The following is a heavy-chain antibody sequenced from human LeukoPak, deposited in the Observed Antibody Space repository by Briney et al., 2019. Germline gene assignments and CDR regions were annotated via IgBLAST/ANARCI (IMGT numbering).Heavy chain of an antibody. V-gene: IGHV4-30-2*01. CDR2: IYHSGST. J-gene: IGHJ4*02. CDR1: GGSISSGGYY. CDR3: ARESSSSWYSY. D-gene: IGHD6-13*01. Sequence: SQTLSLTCTVSGGSISSGGYYWSWIRQPPGKGLEWIGYIYHSGSTYYNPSLKSRVTISVDRSKNQFSLKLSSVTAADTAVYYCARESSSSWYSYWGQGTLVTVSS.